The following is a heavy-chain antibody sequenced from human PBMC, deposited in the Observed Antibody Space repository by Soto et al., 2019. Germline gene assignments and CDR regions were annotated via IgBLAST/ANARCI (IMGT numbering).Heavy chain of an antibody. Sequence: SETLSLTCTVSGGSISSGGYYWIWIRHHPGKGLEWIGYIYYSGSTYYNPSLKSRVTISVDTSKNQFSLKLSSVTAADTAVYYCARWKGGARIAAAVDNWFDPWGQGTLVTVSS. CDR2: IYYSGST. CDR1: GGSISSGGYY. D-gene: IGHD6-13*01. J-gene: IGHJ5*02. V-gene: IGHV4-31*03. CDR3: ARWKGGARIAAAVDNWFDP.